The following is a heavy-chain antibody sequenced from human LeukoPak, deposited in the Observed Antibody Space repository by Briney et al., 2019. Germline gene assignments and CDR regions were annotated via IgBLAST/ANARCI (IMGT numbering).Heavy chain of an antibody. J-gene: IGHJ5*02. V-gene: IGHV3-23*01. CDR2: ISGSDGST. CDR1: GFTFSSSA. CDR3: ASPNYCDSTRRFDP. Sequence: ESGGSLRLSCAASGFTFSSSAMSWVRQAPGKGLEWVSAISGSDGSTYYADSVKGRFTISRDNSKNTLYLQMNSLRAEDTAVYYCASPNYCDSTRRFDPWGQGTLVTVSS. D-gene: IGHD3-22*01.